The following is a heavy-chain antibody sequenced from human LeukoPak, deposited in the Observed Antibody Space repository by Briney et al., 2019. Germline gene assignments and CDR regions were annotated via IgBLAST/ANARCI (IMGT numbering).Heavy chain of an antibody. J-gene: IGHJ4*02. CDR2: IKPTSGGT. D-gene: IGHD3-3*01. V-gene: IGHV1-2*02. CDR1: GYTFTGYY. Sequence: ASVKVSCKASGYTFTGYYIHWVRQAPGQGLEWMGWIKPTSGGTSYAQNLQGRVTMTRDTSINTAYMELSGLSSDDTAVYYCARVREWEEISGAIPDYFDYWGQGTLVTVSS. CDR3: ARVREWEEISGAIPDYFDY.